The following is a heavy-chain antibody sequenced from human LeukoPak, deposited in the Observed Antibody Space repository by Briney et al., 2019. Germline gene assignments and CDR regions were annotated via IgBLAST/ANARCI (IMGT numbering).Heavy chain of an antibody. CDR2: ISLGSDVI. CDR3: AKDFFYSNTDY. D-gene: IGHD4-11*01. CDR1: GFTSSNSA. J-gene: IGHJ4*02. V-gene: IGHV3-23*01. Sequence: GGSLRLSCAASGFTSSNSAMSWVRQAPGKGLEWVSSISLGSDVIYYADSVKGRFAISRDNSKNTLYLQMNSLRAEDTAVYYCAKDFFYSNTDYWGQGTLVTVSS.